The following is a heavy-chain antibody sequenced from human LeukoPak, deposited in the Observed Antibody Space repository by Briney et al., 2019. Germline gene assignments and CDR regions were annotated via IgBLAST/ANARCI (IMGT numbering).Heavy chain of an antibody. J-gene: IGHJ4*02. Sequence: PSETLSLTCAVYGGSFSGYYWSWVRQPPGKGLEWLGDINHSGSTNYNPSLKSRVTISVDTSKNQFSLKLSSVTAADTAVYYCARGRYSSGWYSYYFDYWGQGTLVTVSS. D-gene: IGHD6-19*01. CDR2: INHSGST. V-gene: IGHV4-34*01. CDR1: GGSFSGYY. CDR3: ARGRYSSGWYSYYFDY.